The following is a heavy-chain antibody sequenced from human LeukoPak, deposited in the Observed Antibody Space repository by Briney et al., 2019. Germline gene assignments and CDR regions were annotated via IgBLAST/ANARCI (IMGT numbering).Heavy chain of an antibody. J-gene: IGHJ4*02. D-gene: IGHD3-22*01. V-gene: IGHV1-69*05. CDR3: ARASRVYDSSGPFDY. CDR2: IIPIFGTA. Sequence: SVKVSCKASGGTFSSYAISWVRQAPGQGLEWMGGIIPIFGTANYAQKSQGRVTITTDESTSTAYMELSSLRSEDTAVYYCARASRVYDSSGPFDYWGQGTLVTVSS. CDR1: GGTFSSYA.